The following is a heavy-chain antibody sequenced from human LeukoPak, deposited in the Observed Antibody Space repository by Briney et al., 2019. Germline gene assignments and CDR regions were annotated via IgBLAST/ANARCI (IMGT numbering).Heavy chain of an antibody. Sequence: GASVKISCKASGYTFTINHIHWVRQAPGQGLEWMGVINPSGDSTTYAQNFQGRGTMTRDTPTSTVYMELRSLRSEDTAIYYCAKLATSDTGETYWGQGALVTVSS. CDR2: INPSGDST. CDR3: AKLATSDTGETY. D-gene: IGHD3-16*01. V-gene: IGHV1-46*01. J-gene: IGHJ4*02. CDR1: GYTFTINH.